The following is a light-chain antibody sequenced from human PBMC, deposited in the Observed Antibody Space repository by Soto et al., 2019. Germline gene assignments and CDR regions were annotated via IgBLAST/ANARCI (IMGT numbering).Light chain of an antibody. Sequence: QSVLTQPPAVSGAPGQRVTISCTGSSSNIGAGYDVHWYQQLPGTAPKLLIYGNSNRPSGVPDRFSGSKSGTSASLAITGLQAEDAADYYCQYYDSSLSAYVFGTGTKLTVL. J-gene: IGLJ1*01. CDR2: GNS. CDR1: SSNIGAGYD. V-gene: IGLV1-40*01. CDR3: QYYDSSLSAYV.